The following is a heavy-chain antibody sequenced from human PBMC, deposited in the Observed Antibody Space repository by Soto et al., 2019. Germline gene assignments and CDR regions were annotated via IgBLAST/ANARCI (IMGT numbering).Heavy chain of an antibody. V-gene: IGHV4-31*03. CDR1: GGSISSGGYY. J-gene: IGHJ4*02. CDR3: ARGITMVRGVIANPIDY. D-gene: IGHD3-10*01. CDR2: IYYSGST. Sequence: SETLSLTCTVSGGSISSGGYYWSWIRQHPGKGLEWIGYIYYSGSTYYNPSLKSRVTISVDTSKNQFSLKLSSVTAADTAVYYCARGITMVRGVIANPIDYWGQGTLVTVSS.